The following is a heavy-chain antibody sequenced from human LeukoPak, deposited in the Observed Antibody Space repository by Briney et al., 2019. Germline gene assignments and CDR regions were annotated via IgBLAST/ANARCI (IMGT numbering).Heavy chain of an antibody. CDR3: ARQGVAATPDY. V-gene: IGHV3-66*04. Sequence: GGSLRLSCAASGFTVSSNYMSWVRQAPGKGLEWVSVIYSGGSTYYADSVKGRFTISRDNGKNSLYLQMNSLRDEDMAVYYCARQGVAATPDYWGQGTLVTVSS. CDR1: GFTVSSNY. D-gene: IGHD2-15*01. J-gene: IGHJ4*02. CDR2: IYSGGST.